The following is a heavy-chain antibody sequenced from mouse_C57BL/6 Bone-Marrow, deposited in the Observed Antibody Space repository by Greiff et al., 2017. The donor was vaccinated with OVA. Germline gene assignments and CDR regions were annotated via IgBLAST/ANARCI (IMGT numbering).Heavy chain of an antibody. D-gene: IGHD2-4*01. CDR3: ASPYDYDVGYWYFDV. Sequence: VQLKESGPELVKPGASVKISCKASGYSFTGYYMNWVKQSPEKSLEWIGEINPSTGGTTYTQKFKAKATLTVDKSSSTAYMQLKSLTSEDSAVYYCASPYDYDVGYWYFDVWGTGTTVTVSS. J-gene: IGHJ1*03. CDR2: INPSTGGT. CDR1: GYSFTGYY. V-gene: IGHV1-42*01.